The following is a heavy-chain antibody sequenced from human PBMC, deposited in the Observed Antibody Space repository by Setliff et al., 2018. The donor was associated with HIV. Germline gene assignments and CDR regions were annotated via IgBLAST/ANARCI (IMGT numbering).Heavy chain of an antibody. CDR1: GGTGGTFSSYA. D-gene: IGHD3-22*01. V-gene: IGHV1-69*13. Sequence: SVKVSCKASGGTGGTFSSYAISWVRQAPGQGLEWMGGIIPIFGTANYAQKFQGRVTITADESTSTAYMELSSLRSEDTAVYYCARRTYDSTWGDYSYYYMDVWGEGTTVTVSS. CDR2: IIPIFGTA. J-gene: IGHJ6*03. CDR3: ARRTYDSTWGDYSYYYMDV.